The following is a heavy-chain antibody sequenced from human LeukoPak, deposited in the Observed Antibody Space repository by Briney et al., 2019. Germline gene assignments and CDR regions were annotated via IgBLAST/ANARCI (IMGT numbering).Heavy chain of an antibody. CDR2: ISGSGGST. D-gene: IGHD3-10*01. V-gene: IGHV3-23*01. CDR3: AKGTQVLLWFGGLLGFDY. CDR1: GFTFSSYA. Sequence: GGSLRLSCAASGFTFSSYAMSWVRQAPGKGLEWVSAISGSGGSTYYADSVKGRFTISRDNSKNTLYLQMNSLRAEDTAVYYCAKGTQVLLWFGGLLGFDYWGQGTLVTVSS. J-gene: IGHJ4*02.